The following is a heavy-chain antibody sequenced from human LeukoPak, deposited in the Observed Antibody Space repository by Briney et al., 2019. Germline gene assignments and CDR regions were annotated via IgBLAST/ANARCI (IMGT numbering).Heavy chain of an antibody. CDR2: INHSGST. CDR3: AKVPYLSSGS. CDR1: GGSFRDCY. V-gene: IGHV4-34*01. Sequence: SETLSLTCAVYGGSFRDCYWSWIRQPPGKGLEWIGEINHSGSTNYNPSLKSRVTISLDTSKNQFSLKLTSVTAADTALYYCAKVPYLSSGSWGQGILVAVSS. D-gene: IGHD3-22*01. J-gene: IGHJ3*01.